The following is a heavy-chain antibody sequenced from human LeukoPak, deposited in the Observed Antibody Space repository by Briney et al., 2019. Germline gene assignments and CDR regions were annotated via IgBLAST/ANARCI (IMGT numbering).Heavy chain of an antibody. J-gene: IGHJ4*03. CDR1: GFTFCDYY. CDR2: ISSTGTTI. Sequence: GGSLRLSCAASGFTFCDYYMSWVRQAPGKGLEWVSYISSTGTTIYHADSVEGRFTISRDNAKNLLYLQMNSLRAEDTAVYYCARGQWLPKYYFDCWGQGTMVTVSS. V-gene: IGHV3-11*04. CDR3: ARGQWLPKYYFDC. D-gene: IGHD6-19*01.